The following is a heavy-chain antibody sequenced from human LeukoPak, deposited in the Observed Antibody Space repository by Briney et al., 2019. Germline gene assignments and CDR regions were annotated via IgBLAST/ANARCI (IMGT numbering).Heavy chain of an antibody. D-gene: IGHD1-20*01. CDR2: INPNSGGT. Sequence: ASVKVSCKASGYTFTGYYVHWVRQAPGQGLEWMGWINPNSGGTDYAQKFQGRVTMTRDTSISTAYMELSRLRSDDTAVYYCARDDSNWNAESYWFDPWGQGTLVTVSS. CDR1: GYTFTGYY. J-gene: IGHJ5*02. CDR3: ARDDSNWNAESYWFDP. V-gene: IGHV1-2*02.